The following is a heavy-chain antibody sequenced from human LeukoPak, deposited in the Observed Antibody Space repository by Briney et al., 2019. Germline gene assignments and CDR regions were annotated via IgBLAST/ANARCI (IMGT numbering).Heavy chain of an antibody. CDR1: GLTLSNYW. J-gene: IGHJ4*02. CDR2: IKQDGSEK. Sequence: PGGSLRLSCTASGLTLSNYWMIWVRQAPGKGLQWVAKIKQDGSEKSYVDSVKGRFTISRDNAKNSLYLQMNSLRAEDTAIYYCTRVGYIDEGIDYWGQGTLVTVSS. D-gene: IGHD5-24*01. V-gene: IGHV3-7*04. CDR3: TRVGYIDEGIDY.